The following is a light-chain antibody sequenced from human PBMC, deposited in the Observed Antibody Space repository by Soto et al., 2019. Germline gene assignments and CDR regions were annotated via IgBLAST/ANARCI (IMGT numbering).Light chain of an antibody. CDR2: RAS. CDR1: QTVSNNY. V-gene: IGKV3-20*01. CDR3: QQYGYTPRT. J-gene: IGKJ1*01. Sequence: EIVRTESQANLSVSPWDRATLSCMASQTVSNNYLVWYQQKPGRAPRLLIFRASNRAAGIPDRFSGSGSGTDFTLTISRLEPEDFAVYYCQQYGYTPRTFGQGTKVDIK.